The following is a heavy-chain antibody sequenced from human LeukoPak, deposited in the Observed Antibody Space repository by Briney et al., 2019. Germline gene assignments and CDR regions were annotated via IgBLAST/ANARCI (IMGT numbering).Heavy chain of an antibody. Sequence: PGGSLRLSCAASGFTFSSYSRNWVRQAPGKGLEWVSSISSSSSYIYYADSVKGRFTISRDNAKNSLYLQMNSLRAGDTAVYYCARAPLGNYYDSSGYYYDQFDYWGQGTLVTVSS. CDR1: GFTFSSYS. CDR3: ARAPLGNYYDSSGYYYDQFDY. D-gene: IGHD3-22*01. CDR2: ISSSSSYI. V-gene: IGHV3-21*01. J-gene: IGHJ4*02.